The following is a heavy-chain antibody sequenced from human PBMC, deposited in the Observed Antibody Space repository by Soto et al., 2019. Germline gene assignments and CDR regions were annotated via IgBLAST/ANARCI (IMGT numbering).Heavy chain of an antibody. Sequence: QVQLQQWGAGLLRPSETLSLTCAVYGGSFSGYYWSWIRQPPGKGLEWIGEINHSGSTNYNPSLKSRVTISVDTSKNQFSLKLSSVTAADTAVYYCARVRQTGTTGYSAFDIWGQGTMVTVSS. CDR2: INHSGST. D-gene: IGHD1-7*01. V-gene: IGHV4-34*01. CDR1: GGSFSGYY. J-gene: IGHJ3*02. CDR3: ARVRQTGTTGYSAFDI.